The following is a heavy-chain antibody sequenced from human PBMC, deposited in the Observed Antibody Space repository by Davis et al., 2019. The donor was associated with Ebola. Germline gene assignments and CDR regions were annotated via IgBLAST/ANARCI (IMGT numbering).Heavy chain of an antibody. CDR1: GFTFSSYG. Sequence: GESLKISCAASGFTFSSYGMHWVRQAPGKGLEWVANIKQDGSEKYYVDSVKGRFTISRDNAKNSLYLQMNSLRAEDTAVYYCAKDIYDSSGYYPGDNYYYYYGMDVWGKGTTVTVSS. V-gene: IGHV3-7*01. CDR3: AKDIYDSSGYYPGDNYYYYYGMDV. CDR2: IKQDGSEK. J-gene: IGHJ6*04. D-gene: IGHD3-22*01.